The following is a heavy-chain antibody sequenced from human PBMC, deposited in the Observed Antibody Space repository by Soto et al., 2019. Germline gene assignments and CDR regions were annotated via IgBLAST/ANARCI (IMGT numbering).Heavy chain of an antibody. J-gene: IGHJ6*02. CDR1: GGSISSGDYY. V-gene: IGHV4-30-4*01. D-gene: IGHD2-2*01. CDR2: IYYSGST. CDR3: ARAPRGRDIVVVPAAYPNYYYYGMDV. Sequence: PSETLSLTCTVSGGSISSGDYYWSWIRQPPGKGLEWIGYIYYSGSTYYNPSLKSRVTISVDTSKNQFSLKLSSVTAAGTAVYYCARAPRGRDIVVVPAAYPNYYYYGMDVWGQGTTVTVSS.